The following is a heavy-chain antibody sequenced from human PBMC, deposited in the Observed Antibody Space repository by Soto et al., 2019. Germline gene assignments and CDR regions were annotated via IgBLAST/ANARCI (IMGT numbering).Heavy chain of an antibody. CDR1: GLSFSVYS. Sequence: EGQLVESGGGLVKPGGSLRLSCVVSGLSFSVYSFNWVRQAPGKGLEWVASITSRSNYIYYADTFKGRFTVSRDNAKNSRYLQMNSLRAEDTAVYYCARDNNFFDSGRGVDYWGQGTLVTVSS. CDR3: ARDNNFFDSGRGVDY. V-gene: IGHV3-21*01. D-gene: IGHD3-10*01. J-gene: IGHJ4*02. CDR2: ITSRSNYI.